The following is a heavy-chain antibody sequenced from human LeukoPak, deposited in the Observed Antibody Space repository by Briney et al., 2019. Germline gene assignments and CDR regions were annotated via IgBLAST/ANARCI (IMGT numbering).Heavy chain of an antibody. Sequence: GSLRLSCAASGFTFSSYAMHWVRQAPGKGLEWVAVISYDGSNKYYADSVKGRFTISRDNSKNTLYLQMNSLRAEDTAVYYCARGGVMYYDILTGYSITTSPFDYWGQGTLVTVSS. J-gene: IGHJ4*02. V-gene: IGHV3-30-3*01. CDR2: ISYDGSNK. CDR1: GFTFSSYA. CDR3: ARGGVMYYDILTGYSITTSPFDY. D-gene: IGHD3-9*01.